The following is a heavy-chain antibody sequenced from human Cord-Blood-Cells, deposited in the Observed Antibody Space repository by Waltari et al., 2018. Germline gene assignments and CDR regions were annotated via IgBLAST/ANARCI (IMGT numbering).Heavy chain of an antibody. Sequence: QVQLVESGGGVVQPGRSLRLSCAASGFPFSSYAMHWVRQAPGKGLEWVAVISYDGSNKYYADSVKGRFTISRDNSKNTLYLQMNSLRAEDTAVYYCARGFNWNYFDYWGQGTLVTVSS. D-gene: IGHD1-20*01. V-gene: IGHV3-30*04. CDR2: ISYDGSNK. CDR1: GFPFSSYA. CDR3: ARGFNWNYFDY. J-gene: IGHJ4*02.